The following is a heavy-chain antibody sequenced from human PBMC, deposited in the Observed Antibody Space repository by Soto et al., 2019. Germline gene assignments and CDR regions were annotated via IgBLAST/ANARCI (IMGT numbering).Heavy chain of an antibody. D-gene: IGHD3-10*01. V-gene: IGHV3-66*01. CDR1: GLTVSSNY. CDR2: IYSGGST. Sequence: GGSLRLSCAASGLTVSSNYMSWVRQAPGKGLEWVSVIYSGGSTYYADSVKGRFTISRDNSKNTLYLQMNSLRAEDTAVYYCARESPGFTMVRGEDYYYMDVWGKGTTVTVSS. CDR3: ARESPGFTMVRGEDYYYMDV. J-gene: IGHJ6*03.